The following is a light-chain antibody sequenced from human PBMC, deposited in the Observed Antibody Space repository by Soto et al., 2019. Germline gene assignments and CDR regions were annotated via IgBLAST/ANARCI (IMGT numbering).Light chain of an antibody. CDR2: WAS. Sequence: DIVMTQSPDSLAVSLGERATINCKSSQSLLYNSNSKNYLAWFQQKPGQPPKLLIHWASTRESGVPDRFSGSGSGTEFTLTINSLQAEDVAVYYCQQYYSTTLWTFGQGTKVDIK. CDR1: QSLLYNSNSKNY. V-gene: IGKV4-1*01. J-gene: IGKJ1*01. CDR3: QQYYSTTLWT.